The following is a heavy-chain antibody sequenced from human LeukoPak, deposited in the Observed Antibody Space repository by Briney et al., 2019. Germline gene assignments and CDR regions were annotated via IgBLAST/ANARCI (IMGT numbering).Heavy chain of an antibody. Sequence: SETLSLTCTVSGDSISSGSYYWNWIRQPAGKGLEWIGRFYISGGTNYNPSLKSRVTISVDTSKNQFSLRLTPVTAADTAVYYCASLGGFAIWGQGTVVTVSS. CDR2: FYISGGT. CDR3: ASLGGFAI. V-gene: IGHV4-61*02. CDR1: GDSISSGSYY. J-gene: IGHJ3*02.